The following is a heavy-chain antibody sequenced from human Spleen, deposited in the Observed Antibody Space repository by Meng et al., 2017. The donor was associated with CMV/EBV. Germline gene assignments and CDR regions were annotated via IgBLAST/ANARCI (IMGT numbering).Heavy chain of an antibody. CDR1: GSFISYA. V-gene: IGHV1-69*06. CDR2: IIPMFEKP. Sequence: GSFISYAISWLRQAPAQGLEWMGGIIPMFEKPNYAQRFRGRVTITADRSTTTVHMELSSLRSEDTAVYYCARDLGYSRSFNDYFDHWGQGTLVTVSS. J-gene: IGHJ4*02. CDR3: ARDLGYSRSFNDYFDH. D-gene: IGHD6-6*01.